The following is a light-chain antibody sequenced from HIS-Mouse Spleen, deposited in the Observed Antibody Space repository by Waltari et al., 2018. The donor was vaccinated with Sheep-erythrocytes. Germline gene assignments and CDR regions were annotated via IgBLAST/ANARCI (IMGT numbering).Light chain of an antibody. CDR2: QDS. Sequence: SYELTQPPSVSVSPGQPASITCSGDKVGDKYACWYQQKPGQSPVLVIYQDSKRPSGIPERFSGSNSGNTATLTISGTQAMDEADYYCQAWDSSTEVFGGGTKLTVL. CDR1: KVGDKY. CDR3: QAWDSSTEV. V-gene: IGLV3-1*01. J-gene: IGLJ2*01.